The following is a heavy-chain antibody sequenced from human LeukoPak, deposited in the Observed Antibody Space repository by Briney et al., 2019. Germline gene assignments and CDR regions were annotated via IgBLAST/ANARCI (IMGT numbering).Heavy chain of an antibody. D-gene: IGHD1-26*01. V-gene: IGHV3-73*01. CDR2: IRSKTNDYAT. CDR3: TRLDRRSGTFYPD. CDR1: GFTFSANA. J-gene: IGHJ4*02. Sequence: PGGSLRLSCTTSGFTFSANAIHWVRQASGKGLEWVGRIRSKTNDYATAYTASVKGRFTISRDDSKDTAFLQMNSLKIEDTAVYYCTRLDRRSGTFYPDWGRGTLVAVSS.